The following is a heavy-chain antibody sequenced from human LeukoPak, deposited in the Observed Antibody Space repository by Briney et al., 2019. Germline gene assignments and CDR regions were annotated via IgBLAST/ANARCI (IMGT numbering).Heavy chain of an antibody. CDR2: ISNDGGTT. CDR1: GFTFSNYA. J-gene: IGHJ5*02. D-gene: IGHD3-10*01. Sequence: GSLRLSCAASGFTFSNYAMSWVRQAPGKGLEWVSAISNDGGTTYYADSVEGRITIFRDNSKNTVFLQMNSLRVEDTAIYYCAKAPRDYYGLGGDWLDPWGQGTLVTVSS. CDR3: AKAPRDYYGLGGDWLDP. V-gene: IGHV3-23*01.